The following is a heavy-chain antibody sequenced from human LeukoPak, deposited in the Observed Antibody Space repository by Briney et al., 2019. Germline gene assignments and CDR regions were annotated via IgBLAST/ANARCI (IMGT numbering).Heavy chain of an antibody. D-gene: IGHD1-26*01. CDR1: GFTFSSYW. J-gene: IGHJ4*02. CDR3: ARASSGSHGDY. CDR2: INPDGSWA. Sequence: QPGGSLRLSCAASGFTFSSYWMHWVRQAPGKGLVWVSRINPDGSWASYADSVKGRFTISRDNAKNTLHLQMNSLRVEDTAVYYCARASSGSHGDYWGQGTLVTVSS. V-gene: IGHV3-74*01.